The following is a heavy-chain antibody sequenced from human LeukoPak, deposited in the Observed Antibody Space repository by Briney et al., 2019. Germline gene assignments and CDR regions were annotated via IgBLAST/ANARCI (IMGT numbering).Heavy chain of an antibody. Sequence: PGGSLRLSCTVSGFTVSSNSMSWVRQAPGKGLEWVSFIYSDNTHYSDSVKGRFTISRDNSKNTLYLQMNNLRAEDTAVYYCARRAGAYSHPYDYWGQGTLVTVSS. D-gene: IGHD4/OR15-4a*01. CDR1: GFTVSSNS. V-gene: IGHV3-53*01. J-gene: IGHJ4*02. CDR3: ARRAGAYSHPYDY. CDR2: IYSDNT.